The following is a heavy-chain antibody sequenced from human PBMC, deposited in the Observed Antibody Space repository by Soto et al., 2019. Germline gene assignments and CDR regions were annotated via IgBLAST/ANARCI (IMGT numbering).Heavy chain of an antibody. CDR2: ISRSGGTTI. V-gene: IGHV3-48*03. CDR1: GLTFSSYE. CDR3: ARAHSGYKFGHDTYYQFYAMDV. J-gene: IGHJ6*02. D-gene: IGHD3-10*01. Sequence: EVQLVESGGGLVQPGGSLRLSCTDSGLTFSSYEMNWVRQAPGKGLEWVSYISRSGGTTIYYADSVQGRFTISRDNAKNSLFLQMNSMRAEDTAVYYCARAHSGYKFGHDTYYQFYAMDVWGQGTTVTVSS.